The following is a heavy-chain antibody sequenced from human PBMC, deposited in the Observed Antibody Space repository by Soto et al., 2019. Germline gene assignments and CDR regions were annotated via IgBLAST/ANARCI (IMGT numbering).Heavy chain of an antibody. V-gene: IGHV3-9*01. D-gene: IGHD2-21*01. CDR3: TTARLWCGDGYYSYYHNAMDV. CDR1: GFTFDDYA. J-gene: IGHJ6*02. CDR2: ISWNSGRI. Sequence: TGGSLRLSCAASGFTFDDYAMYWVRQVPGKSLEWVSGISWNSGRIGYADSVKGRFTISRDNAKNSLYLQMNSLRPEDTALYYCTTARLWCGDGYYSYYHNAMDVWGQGTTVTVSS.